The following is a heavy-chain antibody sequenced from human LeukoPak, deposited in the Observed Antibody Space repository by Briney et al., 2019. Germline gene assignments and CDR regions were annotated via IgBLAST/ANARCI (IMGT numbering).Heavy chain of an antibody. CDR3: ARPIRAAGSDAFDI. Sequence: SETLSLTCAVYGGSFSGYYWSWIRQPPGKGLEWVGEINHSGSTNYNPSLKSRVTISVDTSKNQFSLKLSSVTAADTAVYYCARPIRAAGSDAFDIWGQGTMVTVSS. CDR1: GGSFSGYY. V-gene: IGHV4-34*01. CDR2: INHSGST. J-gene: IGHJ3*02. D-gene: IGHD6-19*01.